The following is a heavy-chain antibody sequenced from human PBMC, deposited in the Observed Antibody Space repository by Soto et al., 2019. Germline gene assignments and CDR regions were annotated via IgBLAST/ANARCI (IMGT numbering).Heavy chain of an antibody. D-gene: IGHD2-15*01. CDR2: ISSSGSTI. CDR1: GFTFSDYY. CDR3: ARRISDKGVVVVAATLSWYFDL. J-gene: IGHJ2*01. V-gene: IGHV3-11*01. Sequence: QVQLVESGGGLVKPGGSLRLSCAASGFTFSDYYMSWIRQAPGKGLERVSYISSSGSTIYYADSVKGRFTISRDNAKNSLYLQMNSLRAEDTAVYYCARRISDKGVVVVAATLSWYFDLWGRGTLVTVSS.